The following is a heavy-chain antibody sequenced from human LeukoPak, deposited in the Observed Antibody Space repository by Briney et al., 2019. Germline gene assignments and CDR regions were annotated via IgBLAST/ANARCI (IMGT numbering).Heavy chain of an antibody. CDR1: GGSISNLDYY. D-gene: IGHD6-13*01. Sequence: SQTLSLTCTVSGGSISNLDYYWTWIRQPAGKRLEWIGRIYTSGGTSYNPSLKSRVTMSVDTSKNQFSLKLSSVTAADTAVYYCARGRRYSSSWYLYYWGQGTLVTVSS. V-gene: IGHV4-61*02. J-gene: IGHJ4*02. CDR3: ARGRRYSSSWYLYY. CDR2: IYTSGGT.